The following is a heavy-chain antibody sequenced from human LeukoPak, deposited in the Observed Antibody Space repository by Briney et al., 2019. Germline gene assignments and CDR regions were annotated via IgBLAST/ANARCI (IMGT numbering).Heavy chain of an antibody. CDR3: VRTRGGGNYGSSSRYYFDY. Sequence: PGGSLRLSCAASGFTFSSYSMNWVRQAPGKGLEWVSYISSSSSTIYYADSVKGRFTISRDNAKNSLYLQMNSLRAEDTAVYYCVRTRGGGNYGSSSRYYFDYWGQGTLATVSS. CDR1: GFTFSSYS. J-gene: IGHJ4*02. V-gene: IGHV3-48*01. D-gene: IGHD3-10*01. CDR2: ISSSSSTI.